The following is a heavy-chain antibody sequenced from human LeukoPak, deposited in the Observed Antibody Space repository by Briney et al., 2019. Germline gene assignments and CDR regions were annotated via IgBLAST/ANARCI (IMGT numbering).Heavy chain of an antibody. CDR1: GYTFTNYY. D-gene: IGHD6-13*01. CDR2: INPGGGTT. CDR3: AVRNRSSWSPFDF. V-gene: IGHV1-46*01. J-gene: IGHJ4*02. Sequence: ASVKVSCKASGYTFTNYYLHWVRQAPGQGFEWMGIINPGGGTTTYAQKFQGRVTMTRDTSTSTVYMELSSLRSDDTAVYYCAVRNRSSWSPFDFWGQGTLVTVSS.